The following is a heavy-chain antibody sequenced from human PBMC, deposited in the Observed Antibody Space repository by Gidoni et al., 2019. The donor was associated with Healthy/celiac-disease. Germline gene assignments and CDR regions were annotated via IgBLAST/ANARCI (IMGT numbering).Heavy chain of an antibody. Sequence: EVQLLESGGGLVQPGGSLRLPAAASGFPFSSYAMSWFRQAPGKGLEWVSAIRGSGGSTYDADSVKGRFTISRDNPKNTLYLQMNSLRAEDTAVYYCAKDWGIAARPIAFDIWGQGTMVTVSS. CDR3: AKDWGIAARPIAFDI. J-gene: IGHJ3*02. CDR2: IRGSGGST. CDR1: GFPFSSYA. D-gene: IGHD6-6*01. V-gene: IGHV3-23*01.